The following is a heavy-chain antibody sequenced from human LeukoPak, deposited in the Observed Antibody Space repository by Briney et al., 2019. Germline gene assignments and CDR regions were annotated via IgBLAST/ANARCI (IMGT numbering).Heavy chain of an antibody. CDR3: ARVRYRLAETYIDY. Sequence: ASVKVSCKASGYIFTGYYMHWVRQAPGQGLEWMGWINPNSGDTNYAQKFQGRVTMTRDTSISTAYMELSRLRSDDAAVYYCARVRYRLAETYIDYWGQGTLVTVSS. V-gene: IGHV1-2*02. CDR1: GYIFTGYY. J-gene: IGHJ4*02. CDR2: INPNSGDT. D-gene: IGHD3-16*01.